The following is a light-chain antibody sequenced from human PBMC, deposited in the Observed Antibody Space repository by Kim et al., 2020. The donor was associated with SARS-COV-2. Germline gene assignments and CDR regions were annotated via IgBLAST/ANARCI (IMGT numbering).Light chain of an antibody. V-gene: IGLV3-21*04. J-gene: IGLJ3*02. CDR1: NIGRKS. Sequence: SYELTQPPSVSVGPGKTARITCGGNNIGRKSVHWYQQKPGQAPVLVIYYDSDRPSGMPARFAGSNSGNTATLTISRVEAGDEADYSCQVWDSSSVLPWVFGGGTKFTVL. CDR2: YDS. CDR3: QVWDSSSVLPWV.